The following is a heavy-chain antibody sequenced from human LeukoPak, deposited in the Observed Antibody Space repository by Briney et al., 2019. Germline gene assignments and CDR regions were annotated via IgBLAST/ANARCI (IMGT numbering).Heavy chain of an antibody. CDR1: GGSISSSSYY. CDR2: IYYRGST. J-gene: IGHJ4*02. CDR3: ARLRIAARLFDY. D-gene: IGHD6-6*01. V-gene: IGHV4-39*01. Sequence: SETLSLTCTVSGGSISSSSYYWGWIRQPPGKGLEWIGSIYYRGSTYYNPPLKSRVTISVDTSKNQFSLKLSSVTAADTAVYYCARLRIAARLFDYWGQGTLVTVSS.